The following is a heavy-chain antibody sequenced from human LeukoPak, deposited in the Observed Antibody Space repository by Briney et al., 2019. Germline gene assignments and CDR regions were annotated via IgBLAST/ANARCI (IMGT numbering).Heavy chain of an antibody. Sequence: SETLSLTCTVSGYSITSGYYWGWIRQPPGKGLEWIGSIHHSGSTYYNPSLTSRVTISVDTSKNQFSLKLSSVTAADTAVYYCARTRFSSGNFDYWGQGTLVTVSS. CDR2: IHHSGST. D-gene: IGHD3-22*01. CDR3: ARTRFSSGNFDY. V-gene: IGHV4-38-2*02. J-gene: IGHJ4*02. CDR1: GYSITSGYY.